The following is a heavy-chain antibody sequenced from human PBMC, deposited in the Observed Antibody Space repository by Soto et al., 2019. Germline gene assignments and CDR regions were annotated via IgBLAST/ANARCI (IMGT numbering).Heavy chain of an antibody. CDR2: ISGSGGST. D-gene: IGHD1-7*01. Sequence: GGSLRLSCAASGFTFSSYAMSWVRQAPGKGLEWVSAISGSGGSTYYADSVKGRFTISRDNSKNTLYLQMNSLRAEDTAVYYCAKVHKSPSITGTIYYFDYWGQGTLVTVSS. J-gene: IGHJ4*02. CDR3: AKVHKSPSITGTIYYFDY. CDR1: GFTFSSYA. V-gene: IGHV3-23*01.